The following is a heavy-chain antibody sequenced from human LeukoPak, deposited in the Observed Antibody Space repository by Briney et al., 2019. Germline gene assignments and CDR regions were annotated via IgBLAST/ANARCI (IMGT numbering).Heavy chain of an antibody. CDR2: IIPIFGTA. CDR1: GGTFSSYA. CDR3: ASLKIVVVPAATHYYYYMDV. D-gene: IGHD2-2*01. J-gene: IGHJ6*03. V-gene: IGHV1-69*13. Sequence: ASVKVSCKASGGTFSSYAISWVRQAPGQGFEWMGGIIPIFGTANYAQKFQGRVTITADESTSTAYMELSSLRSEDTAVYYCASLKIVVVPAATHYYYYMDVWGEGTTVTVSS.